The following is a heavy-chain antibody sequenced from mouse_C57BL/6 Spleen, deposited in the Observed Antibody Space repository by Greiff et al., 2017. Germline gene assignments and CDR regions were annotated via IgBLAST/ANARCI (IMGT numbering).Heavy chain of an antibody. Sequence: DVKLVESGGGLVQPGESLKLSCESNEYEFPSHDMSWVRKTPEKRLELVAAINSDGGSTYDPDTMERRFIISRDKTKKNLYLQMSSLRSEDTALYYCARGSGNWYFDVWGTGTTVTVSS. D-gene: IGHD1-1*02. J-gene: IGHJ1*03. CDR1: EYEFPSHD. CDR3: ARGSGNWYFDV. V-gene: IGHV5-2*01. CDR2: INSDGGST.